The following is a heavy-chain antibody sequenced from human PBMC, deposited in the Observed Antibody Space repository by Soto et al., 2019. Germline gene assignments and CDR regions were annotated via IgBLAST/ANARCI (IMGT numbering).Heavy chain of an antibody. J-gene: IGHJ3*01. Sequence: QAPIQQWGAGLLRPSETLSLTCVVYDDSFTDYFWTWIRLSPGKRLEWIGEINDLGRTNDNPYLKSRVSISVDTSKNPVSLKLTSVTAADTAVYYCARALFTFTYGGQYVFDVWGQGTEVTVSS. D-gene: IGHD3-16*01. CDR2: INDLGRT. CDR1: DDSFTDYF. CDR3: ARALFTFTYGGQYVFDV. V-gene: IGHV4-34*01.